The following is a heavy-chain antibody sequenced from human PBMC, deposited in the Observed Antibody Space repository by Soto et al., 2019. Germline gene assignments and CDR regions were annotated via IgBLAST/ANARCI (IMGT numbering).Heavy chain of an antibody. CDR2: IRSKANSYAT. D-gene: IGHD2-8*01. Sequence: GGSLRLSCAASGFTFSGSAMHWVRQASGKGLEWVGRIRSKANSYATAYAASGKGRFTISREDSKNTAYLQMNSLKTEDTAVYYCTRLGGGYCTNGVCPVGKDYWGQGTLVTVSS. CDR1: GFTFSGSA. CDR3: TRLGGGYCTNGVCPVGKDY. J-gene: IGHJ4*02. V-gene: IGHV3-73*01.